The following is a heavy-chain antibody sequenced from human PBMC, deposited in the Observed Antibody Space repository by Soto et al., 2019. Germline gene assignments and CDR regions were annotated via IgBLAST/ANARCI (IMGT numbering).Heavy chain of an antibody. CDR1: GFTLSSYA. D-gene: IGHD2-21*02. CDR3: ARGVVVTDPVDY. CDR2: ISYDGSNK. Sequence: QVQLVESGGGVVQPGRSMRLSCAASGFTLSSYAMHWVRQAPGKGLEWVAVISYDGSNKYYADSVKGRFTISRDNSKNTLYLQMNSLRAEDTAVYYCARGVVVTDPVDYWGQGTLVTVSS. V-gene: IGHV3-30-3*01. J-gene: IGHJ4*02.